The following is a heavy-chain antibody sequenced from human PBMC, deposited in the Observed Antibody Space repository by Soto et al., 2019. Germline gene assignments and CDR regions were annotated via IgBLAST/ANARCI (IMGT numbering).Heavy chain of an antibody. D-gene: IGHD4-4*01. J-gene: IGHJ4*02. CDR2: ISYDGSNK. V-gene: IGHV3-30-3*01. CDR1: GFTFSSYA. CDR3: AREFLERYSNYLDY. Sequence: GGSLRLSCAASGFTFSSYAMHWVRQAPGKGLEWVAVISYDGSNKYYADSVKGRFTISRDNSRNTLSLQMNSLRAEDTAVYYCAREFLERYSNYLDYWGQGTLVTVSS.